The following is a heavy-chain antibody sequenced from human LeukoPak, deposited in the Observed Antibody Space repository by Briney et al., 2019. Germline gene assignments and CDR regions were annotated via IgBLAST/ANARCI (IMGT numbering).Heavy chain of an antibody. CDR3: ARRGPYGGSPTGYYYYMDV. Sequence: VASVKVSCKASGGTFSSYAISWVRQAPGQGLEWMGGIIPIFGTANYAQKFQGRVTITADESTSTAYMELSSLRSEDTAVYYCARRGPYGGSPTGYYYYMDVWGKGTTVTVSS. CDR2: IIPIFGTA. J-gene: IGHJ6*03. V-gene: IGHV1-69*13. D-gene: IGHD1-26*01. CDR1: GGTFSSYA.